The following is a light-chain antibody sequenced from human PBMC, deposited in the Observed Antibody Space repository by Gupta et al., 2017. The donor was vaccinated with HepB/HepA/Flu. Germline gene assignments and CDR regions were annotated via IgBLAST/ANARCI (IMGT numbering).Light chain of an antibody. CDR3: QQSDSTPWT. Sequence: DIQMTQSPSSLSASVGDRVTITCRASQIISSYLNWYQQKPGKAPKLLIYAASSLQSGVPSRFSGSGSGTDFILTISSLQPEDFATYYCQQSDSTPWTFGQGTKVEIK. CDR1: QIISSY. J-gene: IGKJ1*01. CDR2: AAS. V-gene: IGKV1-39*01.